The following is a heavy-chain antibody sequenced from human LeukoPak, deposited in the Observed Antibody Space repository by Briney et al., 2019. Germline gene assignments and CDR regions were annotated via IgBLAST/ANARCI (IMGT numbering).Heavy chain of an antibody. J-gene: IGHJ4*02. V-gene: IGHV4-4*07. CDR2: IYTSGST. Sequence: SETLSLTCAVYGGSFSGYYWSWIRQPAGKGLEWIGRIYTSGSTNYNPSLKSRVTISVDTSKNQFSLKLSSVTAADTAVYYCAREDYDILTGYYSYWGRGTLVTVSS. CDR3: AREDYDILTGYYSY. D-gene: IGHD3-9*01. CDR1: GGSFSGYY.